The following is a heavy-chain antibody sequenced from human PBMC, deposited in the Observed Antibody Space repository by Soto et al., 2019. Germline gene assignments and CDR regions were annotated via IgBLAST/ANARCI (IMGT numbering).Heavy chain of an antibody. Sequence: PSQTLSLTSTVSGDSISSNSAAWDWIRQSPSRGLEWLGRTYYRSKWYNDYAVSVKSRITINPDTSKNQFSLQLNSVTPEDTAVYYCARDRDIVVVPAAIRSNYYYYGMDVWGQGTTVTVSS. V-gene: IGHV6-1*01. J-gene: IGHJ6*02. CDR1: GDSISSNSAA. D-gene: IGHD2-2*02. CDR2: TYYRSKWYN. CDR3: ARDRDIVVVPAAIRSNYYYYGMDV.